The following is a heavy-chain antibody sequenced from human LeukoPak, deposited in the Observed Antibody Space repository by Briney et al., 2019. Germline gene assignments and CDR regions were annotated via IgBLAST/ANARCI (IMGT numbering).Heavy chain of an antibody. J-gene: IGHJ4*02. CDR1: GGSILSTIYY. Sequence: SETLSLTCTVSGGSILSTIYYWAWIRQPPGKGLEWIGSIHYSGPTYYNPSLKSRVTISIDTSKSQFSLKLTSVTAADTAVYYCAKELSRRTRPIAAGTDYWGQGTLVTVSS. CDR3: AKELSRRTRPIAAGTDY. CDR2: IHYSGPT. D-gene: IGHD6-13*01. V-gene: IGHV4-39*07.